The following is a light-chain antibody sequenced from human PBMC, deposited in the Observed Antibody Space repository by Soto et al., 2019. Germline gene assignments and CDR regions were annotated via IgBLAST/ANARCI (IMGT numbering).Light chain of an antibody. Sequence: DIPMTQSPSTLSASVGDRVTITCRASQSLSSWLAWYQQKPGKAPKLLIYDASSLESGVPSRFRGSGSGTEFTLTISSLQPDDFAAYYCQQYNSYPYTFGQGTKLEIK. V-gene: IGKV1-5*01. CDR2: DAS. CDR1: QSLSSW. CDR3: QQYNSYPYT. J-gene: IGKJ2*01.